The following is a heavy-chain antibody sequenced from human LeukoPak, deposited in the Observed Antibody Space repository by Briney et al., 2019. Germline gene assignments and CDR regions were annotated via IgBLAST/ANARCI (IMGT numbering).Heavy chain of an antibody. CDR3: ASGIVGATADY. Sequence: PSETLSLTCAVYGGSFSGYYWSWIRQPPGKGLEWIGYIYYSGSTYYNPSLKSRVTISVDTSKNQFSLKLSSVTAADTAVYYCASGIVGATADYWGQGTLVTVSS. CDR1: GGSFSGYY. J-gene: IGHJ4*02. V-gene: IGHV4-34*09. D-gene: IGHD1-26*01. CDR2: IYYSGST.